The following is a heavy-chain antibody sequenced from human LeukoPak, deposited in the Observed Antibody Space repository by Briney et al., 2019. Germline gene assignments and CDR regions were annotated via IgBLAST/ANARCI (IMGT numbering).Heavy chain of an antibody. V-gene: IGHV4-34*01. J-gene: IGHJ6*03. CDR1: GGSFSGYY. D-gene: IGHD1-26*01. CDR3: ARHPSGSTTYYYYYYMDV. Sequence: PTETLSPTCVVYGGSFSGYYWNWIRQPPGKGLEWIGEINHSGSTNYNPSLKSRITISVDTSKNQFSLKLSSVTAADTAVYYCARHPSGSTTYYYYYYMDVWGKGTTVTISS. CDR2: INHSGST.